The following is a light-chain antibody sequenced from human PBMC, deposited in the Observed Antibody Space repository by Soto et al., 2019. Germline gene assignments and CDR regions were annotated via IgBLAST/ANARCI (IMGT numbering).Light chain of an antibody. CDR2: DVN. V-gene: IGLV2-14*03. CDR1: SSDVAAYNY. Sequence: QSALTQPASVSGSPGQSITISCTGTSSDVAAYNYVSWFQHHPGKAPKLMLYDVNNRPSGVSNRFSGSKSGNTASLTISGLQVEAEAEYYCSSYTTSHTPLYVFGTGTKVTVL. J-gene: IGLJ1*01. CDR3: SSYTTSHTPLYV.